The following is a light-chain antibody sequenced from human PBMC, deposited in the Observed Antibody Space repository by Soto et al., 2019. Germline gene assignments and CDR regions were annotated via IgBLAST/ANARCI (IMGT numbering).Light chain of an antibody. J-gene: IGKJ1*01. V-gene: IGKV1-17*01. CDR1: LGIRND. CDR3: QQYNSYWT. Sequence: DIQMTQSPSSLSASVGDRVTITCRASLGIRNDLGWYQHKPGKAPKRLIYAASSLQSGVPSRFSGSGSGTEFTLTISSLQPEDFATYYCQQYNSYWTFGQGTKVEIK. CDR2: AAS.